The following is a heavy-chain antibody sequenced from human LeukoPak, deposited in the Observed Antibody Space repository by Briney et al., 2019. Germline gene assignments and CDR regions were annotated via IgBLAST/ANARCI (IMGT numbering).Heavy chain of an antibody. CDR2: IIPILGIA. J-gene: IGHJ3*02. CDR1: GVTFSSYT. V-gene: IGHV1-69*02. CDR3: ATAPPYYYDSSGYSMMTFDI. Sequence: GATVIISCEASGVTFSSYTISWERQAPVHGLDWMAKIIPILGIAIYAQMFQGRVLITADKSTCTSYMHLSSLRLENKVVSYCATAPPYYYDSSGYSMMTFDIWGQRTMVTVSS. D-gene: IGHD3-22*01.